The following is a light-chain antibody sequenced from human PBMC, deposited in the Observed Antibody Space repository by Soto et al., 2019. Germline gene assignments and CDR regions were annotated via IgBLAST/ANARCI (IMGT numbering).Light chain of an antibody. Sequence: VVLTQFPGTLSLSPGETATLSCGASQRVSNNFLGWYQQKPGLPPRLLIYDATSRANGIPERFSGRGSGTHFTLTISRLEPEDFAVYYCHQYGSTPWTFGRGTKVEMK. CDR2: DAT. CDR1: QRVSNNF. V-gene: IGKV3D-20*01. J-gene: IGKJ1*01. CDR3: HQYGSTPWT.